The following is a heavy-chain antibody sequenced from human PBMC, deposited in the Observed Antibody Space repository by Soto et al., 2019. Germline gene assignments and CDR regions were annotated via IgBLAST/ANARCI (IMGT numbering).Heavy chain of an antibody. V-gene: IGHV3-33*01. Sequence: QVQLVESGGGVVQPGRSLRLSCAASGFTFSSYGMHWVRQAPGKGLEWVAVIWYDGSNKYYADSVKGRFTISRDNSKNTLDLQMNSLRGEDTAVYYCAREAGGYYYDRSGYLDYWGQGTLVTVSS. J-gene: IGHJ4*02. CDR3: AREAGGYYYDRSGYLDY. CDR2: IWYDGSNK. CDR1: GFTFSSYG. D-gene: IGHD3-22*01.